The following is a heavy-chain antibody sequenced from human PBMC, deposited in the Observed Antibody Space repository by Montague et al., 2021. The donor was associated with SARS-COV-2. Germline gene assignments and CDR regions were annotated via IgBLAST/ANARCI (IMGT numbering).Heavy chain of an antibody. CDR1: GFTFSTYA. V-gene: IGHV3-23*01. D-gene: IGHD2/OR15-2a*01. Sequence: SLRLSCAASGFTFSTYAMNWVRQAPGKGLEWVSGISSGGNKHHAXSVKGRFTISRDDSRNTLYLQMHGLRAEDTAMYYCAKNFPGQFYFDDWGQGTLVAVSS. J-gene: IGHJ4*02. CDR3: AKNFPGQFYFDD. CDR2: ISSGGNK.